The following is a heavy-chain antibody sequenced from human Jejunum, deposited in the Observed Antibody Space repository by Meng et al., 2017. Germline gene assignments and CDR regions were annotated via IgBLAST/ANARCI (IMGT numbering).Heavy chain of an antibody. D-gene: IGHD3-10*01. Sequence: GESLKISCAASGFNLDDHSMHWVRQAPGKGLELVSLIRWGGGSTYYADSVKGRFTISRDNSKNSLYLEMNSLRTDDTALYYCAKGGTVFRGSIYGMDVWGQGTTVTVSS. V-gene: IGHV3-43*01. J-gene: IGHJ6*02. CDR1: GFNLDDHS. CDR3: AKGGTVFRGSIYGMDV. CDR2: IRWGGGST.